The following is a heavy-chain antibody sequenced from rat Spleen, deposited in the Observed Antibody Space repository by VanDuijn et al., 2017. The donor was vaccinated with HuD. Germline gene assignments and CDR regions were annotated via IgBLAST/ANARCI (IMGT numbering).Heavy chain of an antibody. J-gene: IGHJ2*01. Sequence: EVQLVESGGGLVQPGRSLKLSCAASGFTVSDYYMAWVRQAPTEGLEWVATFSYDGSTTYYRDSVKGRFIISRDNAKNTLYLQMNSPRSEDTATYYCTRGGYFRYWGQGVMVTVSS. CDR2: FSYDGSTT. D-gene: IGHD2-5*01. CDR1: GFTVSDYY. CDR3: TRGGYFRY. V-gene: IGHV5-20*01.